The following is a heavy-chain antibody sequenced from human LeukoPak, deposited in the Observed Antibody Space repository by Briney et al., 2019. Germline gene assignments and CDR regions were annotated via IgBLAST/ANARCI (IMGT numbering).Heavy chain of an antibody. Sequence: GGSLRLSCAASGFAFSYYAMSWVRQAPGKGLEWVANIKQDGSEKDYVDSVKGRFTISRDNAKNSLYLQMNSLRAEDTAVYYCAKYCGGDCYGMDVWGQGTTVTVSS. CDR3: AKYCGGDCYGMDV. D-gene: IGHD2-21*01. V-gene: IGHV3-7*01. CDR1: GFAFSYYA. CDR2: IKQDGSEK. J-gene: IGHJ6*02.